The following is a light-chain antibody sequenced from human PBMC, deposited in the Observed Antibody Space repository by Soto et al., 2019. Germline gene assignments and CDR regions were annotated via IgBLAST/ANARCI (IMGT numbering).Light chain of an antibody. V-gene: IGKV3-20*01. CDR3: QQYGSYPVT. J-gene: IGKJ1*01. Sequence: EIVLTQSPGTLSLSPGERATLSCRASQSVSSSYLAWYQQKPGQAPRLLIYGASSRATGIPDRFSGSGSGTDFTLTISRLEPEDFAVYYCQQYGSYPVTFGQGTK. CDR1: QSVSSSY. CDR2: GAS.